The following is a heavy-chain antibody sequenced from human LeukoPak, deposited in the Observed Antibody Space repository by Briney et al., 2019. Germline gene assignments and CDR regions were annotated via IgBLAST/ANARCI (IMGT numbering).Heavy chain of an antibody. J-gene: IGHJ4*02. Sequence: ASVKVSCKTSGYNFNNFGVTWVRQAPGQGPEWMGWISIGDGRTHYGRKFQDRVSMTREMSSNTAFLELSSLRSDDTAVYFCSRSYYTSSWYYFDHWGQGTLVTVSS. CDR1: GYNFNNFG. CDR3: SRSYYTSSWYYFDH. V-gene: IGHV1-18*01. D-gene: IGHD3-3*01. CDR2: ISIGDGRT.